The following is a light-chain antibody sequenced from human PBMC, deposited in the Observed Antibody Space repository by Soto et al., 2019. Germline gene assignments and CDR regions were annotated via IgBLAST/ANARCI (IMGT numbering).Light chain of an antibody. V-gene: IGKV3-20*01. Sequence: EVLLTQSPGTLSLSRGESSTLXXRASQSVSSSYLAWYQQKPGQPPRLXIYGASSRATGIPDRFSGSGAGTDFTLTISRLEPEDFAVFYCQHYDSLPITFGQGTRLEIK. CDR2: GAS. CDR3: QHYDSLPIT. CDR1: QSVSSSY. J-gene: IGKJ5*01.